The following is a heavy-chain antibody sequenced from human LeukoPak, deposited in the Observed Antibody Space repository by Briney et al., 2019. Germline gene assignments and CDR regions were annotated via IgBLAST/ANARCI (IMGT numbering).Heavy chain of an antibody. CDR1: GGSISSGGYY. J-gene: IGHJ4*02. V-gene: IGHV4-31*03. CDR3: ARGPSSRIVEVLYYFDY. D-gene: IGHD2-15*01. CDR2: IYYSGST. Sequence: PSETLSLTCTVSGGSISSGGYYWSWLRQHPGKGLEWIGYIYYSGSTYYNPSLKSRVTISVDTSKNQFSLKLSSVTAADTAVYYCARGPSSRIVEVLYYFDYWGQGTLVTVSS.